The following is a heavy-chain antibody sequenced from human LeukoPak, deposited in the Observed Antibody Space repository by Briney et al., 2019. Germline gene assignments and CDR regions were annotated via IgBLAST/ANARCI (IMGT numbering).Heavy chain of an antibody. CDR2: IYYSGST. CDR3: ARVTGYVIEDYFDY. CDR1: GGSIRSSSYY. J-gene: IGHJ4*02. D-gene: IGHD3-22*01. V-gene: IGHV4-39*07. Sequence: SETLSLTCTVSGGSIRSSSYYWGWIRQPAGKGLEWIGNIYYSGSTYYNPSLKSRVTMSLDTSKNQFSLKLSSVTAADTAVYYCARVTGYVIEDYFDYWGQGTLVTVSS.